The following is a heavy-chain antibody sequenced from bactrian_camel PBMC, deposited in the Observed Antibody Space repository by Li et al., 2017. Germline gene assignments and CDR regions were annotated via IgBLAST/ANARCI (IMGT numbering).Heavy chain of an antibody. D-gene: IGHD2*01. J-gene: IGHJ4*01. CDR2: ISGGGSAI. CDR3: AAGQFIPRARLPHQFRYDY. V-gene: IGHV3S25*01. CDR1: GFTFSGNW. Sequence: QLVESGGGLVQPGGSLRLSCAASGFTFSGNWMHWVRQAPGEGLEWVSSISGGGSAIYYADSVKGRFTISRDNAKNTVYLQIDSLKPEDTAMYYCAAGQFIPRARLPHQFRYDYWGQGTQVTVS.